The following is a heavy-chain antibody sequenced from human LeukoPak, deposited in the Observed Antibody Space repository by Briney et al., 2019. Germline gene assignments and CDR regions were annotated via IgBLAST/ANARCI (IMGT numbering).Heavy chain of an antibody. J-gene: IGHJ6*03. CDR3: AKAWAISSSWRYYYMDV. Sequence: GGSLRLSCAASGFTFSNAWMSWVRQAPGKGLEWVSAISGSGGSTYYADSVKGRFTISRDNSKNTLYLQMNSLRAEDTAVYYCAKAWAISSSWRYYYMDVWGTGNPGHRLL. D-gene: IGHD6-13*01. CDR1: GFTFSNAW. V-gene: IGHV3-23*01. CDR2: ISGSGGST.